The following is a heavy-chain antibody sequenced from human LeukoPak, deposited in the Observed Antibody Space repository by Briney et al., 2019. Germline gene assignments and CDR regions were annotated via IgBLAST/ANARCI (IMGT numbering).Heavy chain of an antibody. Sequence: SETLSLTCTVSGAAISGGGYYWSWIRQHPGEGLEWIGYIYYSGSTYYKPSLKSRITMSVDMSKNQFSLKLNSATVADTGVYYCARGPPGVLAAIDIWGQGTMVTVSS. CDR3: ARGPPGVLAAIDI. V-gene: IGHV4-31*03. J-gene: IGHJ3*02. D-gene: IGHD6-19*01. CDR1: GAAISGGGYY. CDR2: IYYSGST.